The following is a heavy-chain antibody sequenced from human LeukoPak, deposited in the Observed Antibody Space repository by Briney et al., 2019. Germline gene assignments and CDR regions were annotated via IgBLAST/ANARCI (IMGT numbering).Heavy chain of an antibody. CDR2: IDSGGST. J-gene: IGHJ4*02. CDR1: GFTVSSNY. V-gene: IGHV3-66*01. D-gene: IGHD6-13*01. CDR3: AKVFPPYSSSWFPYFDY. Sequence: GGSLRLSCAASGFTVSSNYMSWVRQAPGKGLEWVSVIDSGGSTYYADSVKGRFTISRDNSKNTLYLQMNSLRAEDTAVYYCAKVFPPYSSSWFPYFDYWGQGTLVTVSS.